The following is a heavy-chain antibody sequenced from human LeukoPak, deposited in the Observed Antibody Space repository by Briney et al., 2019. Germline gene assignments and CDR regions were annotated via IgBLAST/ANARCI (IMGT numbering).Heavy chain of an antibody. Sequence: PGGSLRLSCAASGFTFSSYGMHWVRQAPGKGLEWVAFIRYDGSNKYYADSVKGRFTISRDNSKNTLYLQMSSLRAEDTAVYYCAKTGYYYDSSGKLHFDYWGQGTLVTVSS. D-gene: IGHD3-22*01. CDR3: AKTGYYYDSSGKLHFDY. CDR2: IRYDGSNK. CDR1: GFTFSSYG. V-gene: IGHV3-30*02. J-gene: IGHJ4*02.